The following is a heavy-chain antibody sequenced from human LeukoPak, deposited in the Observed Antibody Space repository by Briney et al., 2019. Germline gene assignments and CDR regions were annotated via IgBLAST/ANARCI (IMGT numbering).Heavy chain of an antibody. CDR3: ARGDLWFGELLGFDY. J-gene: IGHJ4*02. CDR2: ISSSGSTI. D-gene: IGHD3-10*01. V-gene: IGHV3-48*03. Sequence: GGSLRLSCAASGFTFSSYEMNWVRQAPGKGLGWVSYISSSGSTIYYADSVKGRFTISRDNAKNSLYLQMNSLRAEDTAVYYCARGDLWFGELLGFDYWGQGTLVTVSS. CDR1: GFTFSSYE.